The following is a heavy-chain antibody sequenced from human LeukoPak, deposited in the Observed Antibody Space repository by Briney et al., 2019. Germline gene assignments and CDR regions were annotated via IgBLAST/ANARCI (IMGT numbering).Heavy chain of an antibody. CDR3: ARHGGGSYYGGCIVDY. CDR2: IYYSGCT. CDR1: VVSISSSSYY. Sequence: SETLSLTWTVSVVSISSSSYYWGWVRQPPGKGLEWIGSIYYSGCTYYNPSLKSRVTISVDTSKNQFSLKLSSVTAADTAVYYCARHGGGSYYGGCIVDYWGQGTLVTVSS. D-gene: IGHD1-26*01. J-gene: IGHJ4*02. V-gene: IGHV4-39*01.